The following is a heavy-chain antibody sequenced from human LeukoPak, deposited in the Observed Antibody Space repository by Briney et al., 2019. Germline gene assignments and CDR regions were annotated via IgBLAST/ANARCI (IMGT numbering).Heavy chain of an antibody. D-gene: IGHD5-18*01. Sequence: PSETLSLTCTVSGGSISSGSYYWSWIRQPAGKGLEWIGRIYTSGSTNYNPSLKGRVTISVDTSKNQFSLKLSSVTAADTAVYYCAREGGGYSYGYLTYYYYMDVWGKGTTVTVSS. CDR2: IYTSGST. CDR3: AREGGGYSYGYLTYYYYMDV. CDR1: GGSISSGSYY. J-gene: IGHJ6*03. V-gene: IGHV4-61*02.